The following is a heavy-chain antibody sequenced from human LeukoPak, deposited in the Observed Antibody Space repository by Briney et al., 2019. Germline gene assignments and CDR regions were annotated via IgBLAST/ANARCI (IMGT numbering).Heavy chain of an antibody. V-gene: IGHV3-48*01. CDR1: GFKFNTYI. CDR2: INSGGTVR. D-gene: IGHD3-22*01. J-gene: IGHJ4*02. Sequence: GGSLRLSCAASGFKFNTYIMNWIRQAPGKGLEWVSIINSGGTVRYYADSVRGRFTISRDNARNSLYLQMNSLRAEDTAVYYCARDLGYYDSSGYLNNFDYWGQGTLVTVSS. CDR3: ARDLGYYDSSGYLNNFDY.